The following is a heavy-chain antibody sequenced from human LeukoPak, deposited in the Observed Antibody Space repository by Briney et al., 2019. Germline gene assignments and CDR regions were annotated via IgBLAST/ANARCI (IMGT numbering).Heavy chain of an antibody. CDR3: ARIAISSLGAFYM. CDR1: GFMFTSYS. V-gene: IGHV3-21*01. Sequence: SLREYCAASGFMFTSYSMNWVRQAPGKGLEWVSSISASSTYIFYGDSLKGRFTLSRDNARSSLYLHMNGLRAEDTAVYYCARIAISSLGAFYM. CDR2: ISASSTYI. J-gene: IGHJ6*03. D-gene: IGHD5-24*01.